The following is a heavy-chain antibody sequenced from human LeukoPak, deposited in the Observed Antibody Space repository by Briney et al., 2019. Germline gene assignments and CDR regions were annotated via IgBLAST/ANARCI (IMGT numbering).Heavy chain of an antibody. CDR3: GRVSYTAVAFHY. D-gene: IGHD2-2*02. CDR1: GFTFSSYS. J-gene: IGHJ4*02. Sequence: PGGSLRLSSAASGFTFSSYSMNSVRQAPGKGLEWISYISSSSSTIYYTDSVKGRFTISRDNAKNSLYLQMNSLRDEDPALYYCGRVSYTAVAFHYWGQGTLVTVSS. CDR2: ISSSSSTI. V-gene: IGHV3-48*02.